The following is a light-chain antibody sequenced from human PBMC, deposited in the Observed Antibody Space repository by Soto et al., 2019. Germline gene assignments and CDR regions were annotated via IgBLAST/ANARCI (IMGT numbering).Light chain of an antibody. CDR2: AAS. J-gene: IGKJ5*01. Sequence: DIQMTQSPSTLSASVRDRVTITCRASQTISSWLAWYQQKPGKAPKLLIYAASSLQSGVPSRFSGSGSGTDFTHTISSLQPEDFATYYCQQSYSTPITFGQGTRLEIK. V-gene: IGKV1-39*01. CDR3: QQSYSTPIT. CDR1: QTISSW.